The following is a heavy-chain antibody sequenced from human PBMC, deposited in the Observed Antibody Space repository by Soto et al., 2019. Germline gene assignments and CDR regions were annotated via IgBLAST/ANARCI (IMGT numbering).Heavy chain of an antibody. CDR2: MNPNSGNT. V-gene: IGHV1-8*01. CDR1: GYTFTSYD. Sequence: QVQLVQSGAEVKKPGASVKVSCKASGYTFTSYDINWVRQATGQGLEWMGWMNPNSGNTGYAKKYQGRVTMNRSTPISTAYMELSSLRSEDTAVYYCARGGYYYDSSAYYRPFDYWGQGTLVTVSS. D-gene: IGHD3-22*01. CDR3: ARGGYYYDSSAYYRPFDY. J-gene: IGHJ4*02.